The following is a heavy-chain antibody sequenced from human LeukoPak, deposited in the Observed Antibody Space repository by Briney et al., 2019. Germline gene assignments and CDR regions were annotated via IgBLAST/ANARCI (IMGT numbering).Heavy chain of an antibody. J-gene: IGHJ6*02. Sequence: SETLSHTCAVYGGSFSGYYWSWIRQPPGKGLEWIGEINHSGSTNYNPSLKSRVTISVDTSKNQFSLKLSSVTAADTAVYYCARGLSGVQQLVRAFYGMDVWGQGTTVTVSS. D-gene: IGHD6-13*01. CDR3: ARGLSGVQQLVRAFYGMDV. V-gene: IGHV4-34*01. CDR2: INHSGST. CDR1: GGSFSGYY.